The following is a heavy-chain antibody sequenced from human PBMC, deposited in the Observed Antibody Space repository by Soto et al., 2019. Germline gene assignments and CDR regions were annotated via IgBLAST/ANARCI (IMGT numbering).Heavy chain of an antibody. V-gene: IGHV1-18*04. CDR1: GSPLTSYG. CDR3: ARDYAGGTGMADYGMGG. Sequence: ASGKVSCTASGSPLTSYGISWVRQAPVQGLEWMGLISTLKWNTHYSQKLQGRITMNTDTSTHTVYMELTSLTSDDTTIYYCARDYAGGTGMADYGMGGRGRGTTCAVCS. J-gene: IGHJ6*04. CDR2: ISTLKWNT. D-gene: IGHD5-18*01.